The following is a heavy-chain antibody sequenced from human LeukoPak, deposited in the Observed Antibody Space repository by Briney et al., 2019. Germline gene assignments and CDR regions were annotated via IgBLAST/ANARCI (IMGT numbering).Heavy chain of an antibody. V-gene: IGHV3-7*01. CDR3: VRDSACYDY. J-gene: IGHJ4*02. CDR1: GFTFSTYW. Sequence: GGSLRLSCAAYGFTFSTYWMSWVRQVPGKGLEWVANINQDESEKYYVDSVKGRFTISRDNAKNSLYLQMNSLRAEDTAVYYCVRDSACYDYWGQGTLVTVSS. CDR2: INQDESEK. D-gene: IGHD2-15*01.